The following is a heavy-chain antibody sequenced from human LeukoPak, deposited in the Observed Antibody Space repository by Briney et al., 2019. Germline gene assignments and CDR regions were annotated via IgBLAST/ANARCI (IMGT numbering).Heavy chain of an antibody. CDR2: IYTSGST. D-gene: IGHD3-10*01. CDR1: GGSISSGSYY. CDR3: ARVKDYNGPGSQRGDYFYYYMDV. Sequence: PSQTLSLTCTVSGGSISSGSYYWSWIRQPAGKGLEWIGRIYTSGSTNYNPSLKSRVTISVDTSKNQFSLELSSVTAADTAVYYCARVKDYNGPGSQRGDYFYYYMDVWGKGTTVTVFS. J-gene: IGHJ6*03. V-gene: IGHV4-61*02.